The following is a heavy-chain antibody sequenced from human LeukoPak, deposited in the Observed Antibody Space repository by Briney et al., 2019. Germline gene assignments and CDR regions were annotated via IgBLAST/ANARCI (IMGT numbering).Heavy chain of an antibody. D-gene: IGHD5-18*01. V-gene: IGHV3-21*01. CDR1: GFTFSSYS. CDR3: ARGYSYGSGIPDY. Sequence: PGGSLRLSCAASGFTFSSYSMNWVRQAPGKGLEWVSSISSSSSYIYYADSVKGRFTISRDNAKNSLYLEMNSLRAEDTAVYYCARGYSYGSGIPDYWGQGTLVTVSS. CDR2: ISSSSSYI. J-gene: IGHJ4*02.